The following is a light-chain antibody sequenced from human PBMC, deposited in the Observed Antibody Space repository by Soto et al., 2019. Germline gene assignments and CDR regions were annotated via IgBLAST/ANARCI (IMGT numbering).Light chain of an antibody. CDR3: NSHNRRDTRV. Sequence: QSVLTQPASVSGSLGQSITISCTGTSRDVGGYNHVSWYQHHPGKAPKLMIYEVTNRPSGVSNRFSGSKSGNTASLTISGLQAEEEATYYCNSHNRRDTRVFGTGTKVTV. V-gene: IGLV2-14*01. CDR1: SRDVGGYNH. CDR2: EVT. J-gene: IGLJ1*01.